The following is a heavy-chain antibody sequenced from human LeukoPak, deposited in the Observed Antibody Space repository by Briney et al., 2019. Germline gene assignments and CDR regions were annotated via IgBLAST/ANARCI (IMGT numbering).Heavy chain of an antibody. CDR2: IYPGDSDT. CDR1: GYSFTTYW. J-gene: IGHJ4*02. D-gene: IGHD2-15*01. V-gene: IGHV5-51*01. CDR3: ARQKGGYCSGGSCYGLIYFDY. Sequence: GESLKISCRVSGYSFTTYWIAWVRQMPGKGLEWMGIIYPGDSDTRHSPSFQGQVTISADKSISTAYLQWSSLKASDTAMYYCARQKGGYCSGGSCYGLIYFDYWGQGTLVTVSS.